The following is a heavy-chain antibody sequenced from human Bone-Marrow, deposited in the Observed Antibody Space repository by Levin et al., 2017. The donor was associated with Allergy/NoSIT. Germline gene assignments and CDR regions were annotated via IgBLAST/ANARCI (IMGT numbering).Heavy chain of an antibody. CDR1: GYTFTGYY. J-gene: IGHJ4*02. Sequence: ASVKVSCKASGYTFTGYYMHWVRQAPGQGLEWMGWINPNSGGTNYAQKFQGRVTMTRDTSISTAYMELSRLRSDDTAVYYCARDAELGRWGGPTVTTVYWGQGTLVTVSS. CDR3: ARDAELGRWGGPTVTTVY. D-gene: IGHD4-17*01. CDR2: INPNSGGT. V-gene: IGHV1-2*02.